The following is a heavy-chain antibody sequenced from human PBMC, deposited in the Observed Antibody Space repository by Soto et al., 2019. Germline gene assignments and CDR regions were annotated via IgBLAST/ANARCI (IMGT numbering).Heavy chain of an antibody. CDR3: ARASRLKLGDFDY. D-gene: IGHD7-27*01. CDR2: ISCKNNNT. J-gene: IGHJ4*02. Sequence: QVQLVQSGAEVKKPGASVKVSCKASGYTFTGNGISWVRQAPGQGLEWMGWISCKNNNTSYAQKFQGRVTMTTDTSTSTAYMELRGLRSDDTAVDYCARASRLKLGDFDYWGQGTLVTVSS. V-gene: IGHV1-18*04. CDR1: GYTFTGNG.